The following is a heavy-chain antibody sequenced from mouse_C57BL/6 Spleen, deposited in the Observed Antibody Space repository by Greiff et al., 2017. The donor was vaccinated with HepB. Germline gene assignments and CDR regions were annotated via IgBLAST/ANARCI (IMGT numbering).Heavy chain of an antibody. V-gene: IGHV1-66*01. J-gene: IGHJ2*01. CDR2: IYPGSGNT. D-gene: IGHD2-3*01. Sequence: VKLMESGPELVKPGASVKISCKASGYSFTSYYIHWVKQRPGQGLEWIGWIYPGSGNTKYNEKFKGKATLTADTSSSTAYMQLSSLTSEDSAVYYCARSDGYFFDDWGQGTTLTVSS. CDR3: ARSDGYFFDD. CDR1: GYSFTSYY.